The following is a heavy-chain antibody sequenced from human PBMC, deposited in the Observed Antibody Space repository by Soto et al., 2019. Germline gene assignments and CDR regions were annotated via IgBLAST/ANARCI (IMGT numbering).Heavy chain of an antibody. CDR2: IHYSGST. D-gene: IGHD3-10*01. CDR3: ARERFGELHDAFDI. Sequence: PSETLSLTCTVSGGSISGYYWSWIRQSPGKGLEWIGYIHYSGSTNYNPSLKSRVTISVDTSKNQFSLKLSSVTAADTAVYYCARERFGELHDAFDIWGQGTMVTVSS. CDR1: GGSISGYY. V-gene: IGHV4-59*12. J-gene: IGHJ3*02.